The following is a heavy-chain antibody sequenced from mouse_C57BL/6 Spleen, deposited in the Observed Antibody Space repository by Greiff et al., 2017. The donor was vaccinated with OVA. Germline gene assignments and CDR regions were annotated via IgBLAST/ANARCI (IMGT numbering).Heavy chain of an antibody. CDR1: GYTFTDYN. J-gene: IGHJ3*01. CDR3: ARRVYYYGSSYGAWFAY. D-gene: IGHD1-1*01. V-gene: IGHV1-18*01. Sequence: EVKLQQSGPELVKPGASVKIPCKASGYTFTDYNMDWVKQSHGKSLEWIGDINPNNGGTIYNQKFKGKATLTVDKSSSTAYMELRSLTSEDTAVYYCARRVYYYGSSYGAWFAYWGQGTLVTVSA. CDR2: INPNNGGT.